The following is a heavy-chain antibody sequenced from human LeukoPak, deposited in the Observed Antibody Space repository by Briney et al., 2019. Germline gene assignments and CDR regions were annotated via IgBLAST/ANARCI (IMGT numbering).Heavy chain of an antibody. D-gene: IGHD2-21*02. J-gene: IGHJ6*02. CDR1: GGTFSSYA. CDR2: IIPIFGTA. CDR3: ARGSILVVTARYYYYGMDL. V-gene: IGHV1-69*13. Sequence: SVKVSCKASGGTFSSYAISWVRQAPGQGLEWMGGIIPIFGTANYAQKFQGRVTITADESTSTAYMELSSLRSEDTAVYYCARGSILVVTARYYYYGMDLWGQGTTVTVSS.